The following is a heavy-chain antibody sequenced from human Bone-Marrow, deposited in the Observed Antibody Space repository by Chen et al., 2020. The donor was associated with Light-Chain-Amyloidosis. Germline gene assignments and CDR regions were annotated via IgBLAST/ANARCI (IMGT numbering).Heavy chain of an antibody. J-gene: IGHJ6*02. V-gene: IGHV4-34*01. D-gene: IGHD3-22*01. Sequence: QVQLQQWGAGLLKPSETLSLTCAVYGGSFSGYYWSWIRQPPGKGLEWIGEINHSGRTNYNPSLKGRVTISVDTSKNQFSLKLSSVTAADTAVYYCARQRGLNYYYSSGRPPLYGMDVWGQGTTVTVSS. CDR1: GGSFSGYY. CDR3: ARQRGLNYYYSSGRPPLYGMDV. CDR2: INHSGRT.